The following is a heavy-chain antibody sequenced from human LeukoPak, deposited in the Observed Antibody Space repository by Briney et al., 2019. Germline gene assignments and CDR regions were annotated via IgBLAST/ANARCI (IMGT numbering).Heavy chain of an antibody. J-gene: IGHJ6*03. CDR1: GFTFDDYA. CDR2: ISGSGRTT. CDR3: AKGDNNWNYRSGTYYYYMDV. Sequence: GRSLRLSCAASGFTFDDYAMHWVRQAPGKGLEWVSTISGSGRTTYYADSVKGRFTISRDNSKNTLYLQMNSLRAEDTAVYYCAKGDNNWNYRSGTYYYYMDVWGKGTTVTVSS. D-gene: IGHD1-7*01. V-gene: IGHV3-23*01.